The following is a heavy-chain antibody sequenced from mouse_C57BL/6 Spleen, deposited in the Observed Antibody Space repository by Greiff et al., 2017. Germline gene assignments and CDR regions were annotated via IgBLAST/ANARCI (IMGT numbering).Heavy chain of an antibody. V-gene: IGHV1-18*01. J-gene: IGHJ4*01. CDR2: INPNNGGT. CDR3: ARFYGNYAMDY. D-gene: IGHD2-1*01. Sequence: EVQLQESGPELVKPGASVKIPCKASGYTFTDYNMDWVKPSHGTSLEWIGDINPNNGGTIYNQKFKGKATLTVDKSSSTAYMELRSLTSEDTEVYYCARFYGNYAMDYWGQGTSVTVSS. CDR1: GYTFTDYN.